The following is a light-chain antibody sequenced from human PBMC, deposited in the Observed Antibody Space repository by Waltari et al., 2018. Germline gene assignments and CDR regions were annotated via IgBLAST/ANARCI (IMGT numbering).Light chain of an antibody. V-gene: IGKV3-11*01. CDR3: QQRSDWPLT. Sequence: IVFTQSPATLSLSPGERATLSCRASQSLRSYLAWYQQKPGQPPRLVIYDTSHRAAGIPPRFSGSGSGTDFTLTISSLEPEDSALYYCQQRSDWPLTFGGGTEVEI. J-gene: IGKJ4*01. CDR1: QSLRSY. CDR2: DTS.